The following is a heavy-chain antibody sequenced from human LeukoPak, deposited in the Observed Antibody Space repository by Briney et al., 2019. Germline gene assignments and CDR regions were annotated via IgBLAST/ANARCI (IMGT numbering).Heavy chain of an antibody. D-gene: IGHD3-9*01. V-gene: IGHV1-2*02. CDR3: ARVKGAFDILTGYDY. Sequence: ASVKVSCKASGYTFTDYFIHWVRQAPGQGLEWMGWINPNSGGTNYAQKFQGRVTMTRDTSISTAYMELSRLRSDDTAVYYCARVKGAFDILTGYDYWGQGTLVTVSS. CDR1: GYTFTDYF. CDR2: INPNSGGT. J-gene: IGHJ4*02.